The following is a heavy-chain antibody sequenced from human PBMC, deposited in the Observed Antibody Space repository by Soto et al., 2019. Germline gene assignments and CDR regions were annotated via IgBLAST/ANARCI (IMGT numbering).Heavy chain of an antibody. J-gene: IGHJ6*03. CDR1: GFTFSSYS. CDR3: ARASCDYGDYDDYFYYYMDV. Sequence: GGSLRLSCAASGFTFSSYSMNWVRQAPGKGLEWVSSISSSNSYIYYADSLKGRFTISRDNAKNSLFLQMSSLRAEDTAVYYCARASCDYGDYDDYFYYYMDVWGKGTPVTVSS. CDR2: ISSSNSYI. D-gene: IGHD4-17*01. V-gene: IGHV3-21*01.